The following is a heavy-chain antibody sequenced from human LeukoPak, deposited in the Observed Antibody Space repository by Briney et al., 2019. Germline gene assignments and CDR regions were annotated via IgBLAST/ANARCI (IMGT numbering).Heavy chain of an antibody. CDR3: AKDGGEYYDILTGYYPRLYYMDV. CDR1: GFTFSTYG. J-gene: IGHJ6*03. Sequence: GGSLRLSCAASGFTFSTYGMSWVRQAPGKGLEWVSAISGSGGSTYYADSVKGRFTISRDNSKNTLCLQMNSLRAEDTAVYYCAKDGGEYYDILTGYYPRLYYMDVWGKGTTVTISS. V-gene: IGHV3-23*01. CDR2: ISGSGGST. D-gene: IGHD3-9*01.